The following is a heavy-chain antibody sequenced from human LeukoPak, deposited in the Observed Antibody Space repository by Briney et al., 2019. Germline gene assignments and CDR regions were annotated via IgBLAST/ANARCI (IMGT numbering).Heavy chain of an antibody. CDR1: AGSISSYY. CDR2: IYYSGNT. Sequence: SETLSLTCTVPAGSISSYYWSWIRQPPRKGLEWIGYIYYSGNTNYNPSLKSRVTISVDTSKNQFSLKLSSVTAADTAVYYCARVPREYGSGGGEVFDIWGQGTMVTVSS. CDR3: ARVPREYGSGGGEVFDI. J-gene: IGHJ3*02. V-gene: IGHV4-59*01. D-gene: IGHD3-10*01.